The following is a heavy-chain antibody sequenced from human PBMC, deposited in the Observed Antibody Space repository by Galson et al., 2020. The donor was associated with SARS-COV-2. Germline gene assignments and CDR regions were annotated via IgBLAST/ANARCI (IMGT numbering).Heavy chain of an antibody. J-gene: IGHJ4*02. CDR2: ISSSGSTI. Sequence: NSGGSLRLSCAASGFTFSDYYMSWIRQAPGKGLEWVSYISSSGSTIYYADSVKGRFTISRDNAKNSLYLQMNSLRAEDTAVYYCARLPLKYIVVVVAALGYFDYWGQGTLVTVSS. V-gene: IGHV3-11*01. CDR3: ARLPLKYIVVVVAALGYFDY. CDR1: GFTFSDYY. D-gene: IGHD2-15*01.